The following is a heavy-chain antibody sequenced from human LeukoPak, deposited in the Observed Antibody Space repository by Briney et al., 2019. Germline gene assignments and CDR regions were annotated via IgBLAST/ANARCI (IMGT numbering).Heavy chain of an antibody. CDR2: IYYTGTY. CDR1: GVTISSYY. CDR3: AILNTALIGGFDY. Sequence: SETLSLTCTVSGVTISSYYWSWIRQSPGKGLEWIGYIYYTGTYNYNPSLESRVTISVDTSRDQFSLKLRSVTAADTAVYYCAILNTALIGGFDYWGLGTLVAVSS. J-gene: IGHJ4*02. V-gene: IGHV4-59*08. D-gene: IGHD5-18*01.